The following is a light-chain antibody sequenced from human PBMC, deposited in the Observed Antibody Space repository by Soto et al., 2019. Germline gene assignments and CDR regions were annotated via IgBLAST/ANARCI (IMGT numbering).Light chain of an antibody. CDR1: QSISNY. V-gene: IGKV1-39*01. Sequence: DIQMTQSPSSLSASVGDRVTITCRASQSISNYLNWYQQKPGKAPKLLIYAASSLQTGVPSRFSGSGSGTDFTLTIISLQPEDFATYYCQQSFSTLGLTFGGGTKVEIK. CDR2: AAS. CDR3: QQSFSTLGLT. J-gene: IGKJ4*01.